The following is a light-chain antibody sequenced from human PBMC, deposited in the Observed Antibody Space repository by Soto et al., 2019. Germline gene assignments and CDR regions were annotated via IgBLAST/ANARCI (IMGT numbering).Light chain of an antibody. CDR3: QQYTNWPPNT. CDR2: GAS. J-gene: IGKJ5*01. V-gene: IGKV3-20*01. Sequence: DIVLTQTPGTLSLSPGDRATLSCRASQRVGSNYLAWYQQKSGQPPRLLIHGASSRATGVPDRFSGSGSGTDFSLTISRLEPEDFAVYYCQQYTNWPPNTFGQGTRLEMK. CDR1: QRVGSNY.